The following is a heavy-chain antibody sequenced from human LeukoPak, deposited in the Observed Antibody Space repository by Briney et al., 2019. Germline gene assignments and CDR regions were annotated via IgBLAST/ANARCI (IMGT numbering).Heavy chain of an antibody. J-gene: IGHJ4*02. CDR3: AREGGRFYGSGSYDIDY. CDR2: INTNTGNP. D-gene: IGHD3-10*01. CDR1: GYTFTSYA. Sequence: ASVKVSCKASGYTFTSYAMNWVRQAPGQGLEWMGWINTNTGNPTYAQGFTGRFVFSLDTSVSTAYLQISSLKAEDTAVYYCAREGGRFYGSGSYDIDYWGQGALVTVSS. V-gene: IGHV7-4-1*02.